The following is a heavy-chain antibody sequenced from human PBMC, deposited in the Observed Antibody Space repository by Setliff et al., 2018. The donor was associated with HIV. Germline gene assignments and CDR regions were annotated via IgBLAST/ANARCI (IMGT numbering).Heavy chain of an antibody. V-gene: IGHV4-59*02. CDR2: IYYNGVT. CDR3: ARGILVDPTRFDY. Sequence: SETLSLTCTVSGGSVTRHYWTWIRQPPGKGLEWIGYIYYNGVTTYNPSLKSRVTISADTSKNQFSLKLTSVTAADTAVYYCARGILVDPTRFDYWGQGTQVTVS. CDR1: GGSVTRHY. J-gene: IGHJ4*02. D-gene: IGHD1-26*01.